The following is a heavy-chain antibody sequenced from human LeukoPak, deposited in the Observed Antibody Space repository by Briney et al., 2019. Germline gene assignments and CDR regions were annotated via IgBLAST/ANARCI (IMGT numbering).Heavy chain of an antibody. J-gene: IGHJ4*02. CDR1: GFTISRYW. V-gene: IGHV3-74*01. D-gene: IGHD3-10*01. Sequence: PGGSLRLSCAASGFTISRYWMHWVRQAPGKGPVWVSRINIDGRSTSYAESAMGRFTMSRDNAENTLYLEMNNLRADDTAVYYCGRGFFGSGNYRTLDCWGQGTLVTVSS. CDR3: GRGFFGSGNYRTLDC. CDR2: INIDGRST.